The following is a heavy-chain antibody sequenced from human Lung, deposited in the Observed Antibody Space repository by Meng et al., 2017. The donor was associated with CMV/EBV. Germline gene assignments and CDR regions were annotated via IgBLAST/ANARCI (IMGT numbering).Heavy chain of an antibody. J-gene: IGHJ4*02. CDR2: IISEADGGTT. Sequence: SGFTFSTAWMSWVRQAPGKGLEWVGRIISEADGGTTHHAAPVKGRFTISRDDSKNTLYLQMNSLKTEDTAMYYCATDLYYDDSGLRDYWGRGTLVTVS. V-gene: IGHV3-15*01. CDR1: GFTFSTAW. D-gene: IGHD3-22*01. CDR3: ATDLYYDDSGLRDY.